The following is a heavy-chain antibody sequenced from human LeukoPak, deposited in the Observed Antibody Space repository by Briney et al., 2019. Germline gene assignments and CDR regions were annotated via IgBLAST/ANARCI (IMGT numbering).Heavy chain of an antibody. D-gene: IGHD2-15*01. CDR2: INPNSGGT. CDR1: GYTFTGYY. Sequence: RASVKVSCKASGYTFTGYYMHWVRQAPGQGLEWMGWINPNSGGTNYAQKFQGRVTMTRGTSISTAYMELSSLRSEDTAVYYCATVGRYCSGLSYYYRDWFDPWGQGTLVTVSS. J-gene: IGHJ5*02. CDR3: ATVGRYCSGLSYYYRDWFDP. V-gene: IGHV1-2*02.